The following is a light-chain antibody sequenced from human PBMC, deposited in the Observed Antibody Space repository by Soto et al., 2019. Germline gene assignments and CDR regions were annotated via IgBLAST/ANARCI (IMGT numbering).Light chain of an antibody. CDR3: AAWDDSLRGWV. CDR1: SSNIGSNY. CDR2: RNY. Sequence: QSVLSQSPSASGTPGQRVTISRSGSSSNIGSNYVFWYQQLPGTAPKVLIYRNYQRPSGVPDRFSGSKSGSSASLAISGLRSEDEADYYCAAWDDSLRGWVFGGGTKVTVL. J-gene: IGLJ3*02. V-gene: IGLV1-47*01.